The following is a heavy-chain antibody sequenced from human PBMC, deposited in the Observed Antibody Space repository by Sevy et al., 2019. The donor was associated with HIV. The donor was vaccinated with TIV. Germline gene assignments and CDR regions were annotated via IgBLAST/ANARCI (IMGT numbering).Heavy chain of an antibody. CDR2: IYPGDPDT. CDR3: ARTTAVAGTKFFDF. V-gene: IGHV5-51*01. D-gene: IGHD6-13*01. J-gene: IGHJ4*02. Sequence: GESLKISCKGSGYSFTSYWIGWVRQMPGKGLEWMGIIYPGDPDTRYSPSFQGQVTISADKSISTAYLQWGSLKASDNAMCYCARTTAVAGTKFFDFWGQGTLVTVSS. CDR1: GYSFTSYW.